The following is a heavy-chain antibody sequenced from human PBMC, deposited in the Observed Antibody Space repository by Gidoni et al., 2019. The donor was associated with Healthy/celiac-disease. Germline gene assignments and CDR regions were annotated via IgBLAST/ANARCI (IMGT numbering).Heavy chain of an antibody. Sequence: QVQLVQSGSELKKPGASVKVSCKASGYTFTSYAMNWVRQAPGQGLEWMGWINTNTGNPTYAQGFTGRFVFSLDTSVSTAYLQISSLKAEDTAVYYCAREDGDFWSVSNMRVFINWFDPWGQGTLVTVSS. V-gene: IGHV7-4-1*02. CDR3: AREDGDFWSVSNMRVFINWFDP. J-gene: IGHJ5*02. CDR1: GYTFTSYA. D-gene: IGHD3-3*01. CDR2: INTNTGNP.